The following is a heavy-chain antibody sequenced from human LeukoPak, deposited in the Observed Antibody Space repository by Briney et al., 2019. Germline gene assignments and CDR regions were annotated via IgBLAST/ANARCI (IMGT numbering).Heavy chain of an antibody. Sequence: SLRLSCAASGFTFDDYAMHWARQAPGKGLEWVSGISWNSGSIGYADSVKGRFTISRDNAKNSLYLQMNSLRAEDTALYYCAKSRSDYVPRQDAFDIWGQGTMVTVSS. D-gene: IGHD4-17*01. CDR3: AKSRSDYVPRQDAFDI. CDR1: GFTFDDYA. CDR2: ISWNSGSI. J-gene: IGHJ3*02. V-gene: IGHV3-9*01.